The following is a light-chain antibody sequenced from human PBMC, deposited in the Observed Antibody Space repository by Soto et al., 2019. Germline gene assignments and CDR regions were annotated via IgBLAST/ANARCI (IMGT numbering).Light chain of an antibody. CDR3: QQYSNWPS. V-gene: IGKV3-15*01. J-gene: IGKJ1*01. CDR1: QSIGSN. CDR2: GAS. Sequence: EIVMTQSPAALSVSPGERATLSSRASQSIGSNLAWYQHKPGQAPRLLIYGASTRATGIPVRFSGSGSGTEFTLTISSLQSEDFAVYYCQQYSNWPSFGQGTKVDI.